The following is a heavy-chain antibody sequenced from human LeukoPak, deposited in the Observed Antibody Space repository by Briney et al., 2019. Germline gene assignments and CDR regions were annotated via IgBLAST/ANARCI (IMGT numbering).Heavy chain of an antibody. CDR1: GFTFSNAW. J-gene: IGHJ4*02. CDR3: TTTAVTTGAD. V-gene: IGHV3-15*01. Sequence: GGSLRLSCAASGFTFSNAWMSWVRQAPGKGLEWVGRIKSKTDRGTTDYAAPVKGRFTISRDDSKNTLYLQMNSLKTEDTAVYYCTTTAVTTGADWGQGTLVTVSS. D-gene: IGHD4-17*01. CDR2: IKSKTDRGTT.